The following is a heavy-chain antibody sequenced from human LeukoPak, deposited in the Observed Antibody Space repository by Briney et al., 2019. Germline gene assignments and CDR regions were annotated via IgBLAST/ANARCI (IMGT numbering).Heavy chain of an antibody. CDR1: GFTLDDYA. J-gene: IGHJ4*02. CDR3: AKGPYSSGYSIDS. V-gene: IGHV3-9*01. D-gene: IGHD3-22*01. CDR2: LSWNSDNI. Sequence: GGSLRLSCTTSGFTLDDYAMHWVRQAPGKGLEWVSGLSWNSDNIDYADSVKGRFTISRDNDKNSLYLQMNSLKTDDTAFYYCAKGPYSSGYSIDSWGQGTLVTVSS.